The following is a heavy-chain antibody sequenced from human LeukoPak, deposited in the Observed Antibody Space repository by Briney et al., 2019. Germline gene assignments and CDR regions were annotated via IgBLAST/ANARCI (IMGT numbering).Heavy chain of an antibody. Sequence: ASVKVSCKASGYTFTSYGFSWVRQAPGQGLEWMGWISAYNGNTNYGQKFQGRVTMTTDTSTSTAYMELRSLRSDDTAVYYCARGGVAPISRRDAFDIWGQGTMVTVSS. J-gene: IGHJ3*02. CDR3: ARGGVAPISRRDAFDI. CDR1: GYTFTSYG. D-gene: IGHD5-24*01. V-gene: IGHV1-18*01. CDR2: ISAYNGNT.